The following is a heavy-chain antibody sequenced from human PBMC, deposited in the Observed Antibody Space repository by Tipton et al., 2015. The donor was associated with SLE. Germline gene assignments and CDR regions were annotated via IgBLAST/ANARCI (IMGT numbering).Heavy chain of an antibody. D-gene: IGHD3-16*01. CDR2: ISVGGAGT. V-gene: IGHV3-23*01. Sequence: GSLRLSCAASGFTFSSYWMSWVRQAPGKGLEWVSGISVGGAGTYYADSVKGRFTISRDNSKNTLYLHMNSLRADDTAIYYCAKVGQAMITKGALDVWGQGTVVTVSS. J-gene: IGHJ3*01. CDR3: AKVGQAMITKGALDV. CDR1: GFTFSSYW.